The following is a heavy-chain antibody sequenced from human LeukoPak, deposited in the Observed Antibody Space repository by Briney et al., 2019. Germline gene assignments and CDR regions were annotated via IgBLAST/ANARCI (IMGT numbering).Heavy chain of an antibody. Sequence: SEPLSLTCAVYGGSFSGYYWSWIRKPPGKGLEWIGEINHSGSTNYTPSLKSRVTISVDTSKNQFSLKLSSVTAADTAVYDCARPSKRQVVAATRCYFDYWGQGTLVTVSS. V-gene: IGHV4-34*01. CDR2: INHSGST. J-gene: IGHJ4*02. D-gene: IGHD2-15*01. CDR1: GGSFSGYY. CDR3: ARPSKRQVVAATRCYFDY.